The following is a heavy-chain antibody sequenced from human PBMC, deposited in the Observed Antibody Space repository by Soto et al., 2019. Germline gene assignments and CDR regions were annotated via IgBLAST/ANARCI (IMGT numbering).Heavy chain of an antibody. CDR2: IIPIFGTA. D-gene: IGHD6-19*01. V-gene: IGHV1-69*12. Sequence: QVQLVQSGAEVKKPGSSVKVSCKASGGTFSSYAISWVRQAPGQGLEWMGGIIPIFGTANYAQKFQGRVTITADESTSTADMELSSLRSEDTAVYYCARGYMQVIAVAGPFDYWGQGTLVTVSS. CDR3: ARGYMQVIAVAGPFDY. J-gene: IGHJ4*02. CDR1: GGTFSSYA.